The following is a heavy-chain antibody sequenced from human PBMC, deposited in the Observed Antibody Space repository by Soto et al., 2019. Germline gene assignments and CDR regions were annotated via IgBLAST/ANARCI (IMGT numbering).Heavy chain of an antibody. Sequence: AGGSLRLSWGGSGFVFSSYALSWVRQAPGMELEWVSVISGSGDSTYYADSGKGRFTITRDNSKKMLYLQMNSLRAEDTAVFYCAKGLLFGSGPHDAFDVWGPGTMVTVSS. CDR3: AKGLLFGSGPHDAFDV. J-gene: IGHJ3*01. V-gene: IGHV3-23*01. CDR2: ISGSGDST. D-gene: IGHD6-19*01. CDR1: GFVFSSYA.